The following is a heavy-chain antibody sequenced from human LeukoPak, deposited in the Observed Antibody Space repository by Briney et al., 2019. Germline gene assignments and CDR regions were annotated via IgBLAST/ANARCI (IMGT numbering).Heavy chain of an antibody. V-gene: IGHV1-69*04. J-gene: IGHJ5*02. Sequence: SVKVSCKASGGTFSSYAISWVRQAPGQGLEWMGRIIPIPGIANYAQKFQGRVTITADKSTSTAYMELSSLRSEDTAVYYCARDPGRYNWNDKGYNWFDPWGQGTLVTVYS. CDR3: ARDPGRYNWNDKGYNWFDP. CDR1: GGTFSSYA. CDR2: IIPIPGIA. D-gene: IGHD1-1*01.